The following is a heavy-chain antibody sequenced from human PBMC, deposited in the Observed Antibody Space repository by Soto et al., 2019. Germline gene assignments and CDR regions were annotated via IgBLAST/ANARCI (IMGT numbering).Heavy chain of an antibody. D-gene: IGHD6-19*01. Sequence: QVQLVQSGAEVKKPGASVKVSCKASGYTFTSYYMHWVRQAPGQGLEWMGIINPSGGSTSYAQKSKGRVTMTRDTSRGMVYMELGSLRSEDTAVYYCAGGLWAVAGTGGDYWGQGTLVTVSS. CDR3: AGGLWAVAGTGGDY. J-gene: IGHJ4*02. CDR1: GYTFTSYY. CDR2: INPSGGST. V-gene: IGHV1-46*01.